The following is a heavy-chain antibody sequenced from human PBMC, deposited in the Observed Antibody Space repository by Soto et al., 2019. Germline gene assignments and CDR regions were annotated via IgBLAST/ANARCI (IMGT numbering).Heavy chain of an antibody. CDR3: ARGRYYYDSSALLDWFDP. D-gene: IGHD3-22*01. CDR1: GCTISSGDYY. CDR2: IYYSGST. J-gene: IGHJ5*02. V-gene: IGHV4-30-4*01. Sequence: SETLSLTCTVSGCTISSGDYYWSWIRQPPGKGLEWIGYIYYSGSTYYNPSLKSRVTISVDTSKNQFSLKLSSVTAADTAVYYCARGRYYYDSSALLDWFDPWGQGTLVTVSS.